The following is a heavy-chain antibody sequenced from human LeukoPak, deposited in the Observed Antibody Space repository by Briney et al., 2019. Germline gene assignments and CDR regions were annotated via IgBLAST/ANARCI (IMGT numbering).Heavy chain of an antibody. D-gene: IGHD4-17*01. Sequence: ASVKVSCKASVYTFTSYDINWVRQAPGHGLEWMGWMNPNSGNKVYAQKSQGRVTMTRNTSISTAYMELSSLRSEDTAVYYCARGIGSTTVTTLEYYFDYWGQGTLVTVSS. CDR3: ARGIGSTTVTTLEYYFDY. V-gene: IGHV1-8*01. J-gene: IGHJ4*02. CDR2: MNPNSGNK. CDR1: VYTFTSYD.